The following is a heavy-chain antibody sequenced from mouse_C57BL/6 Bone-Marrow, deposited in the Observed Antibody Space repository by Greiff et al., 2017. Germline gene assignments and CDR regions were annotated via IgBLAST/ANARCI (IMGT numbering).Heavy chain of an antibody. Sequence: EVQLVESEGGLVQPGSSMKLSCTASGFTFSDYYMAWVRQVPEKGLEWVANINYDGSSTYYLDSLKSRFIISRDNAKNILYLQMSSLKSEDTATYYCARVQTGTGYFDVWGTGTTVTVSS. D-gene: IGHD4-1*01. V-gene: IGHV5-16*01. CDR1: GFTFSDYY. CDR3: ARVQTGTGYFDV. CDR2: INYDGSST. J-gene: IGHJ1*03.